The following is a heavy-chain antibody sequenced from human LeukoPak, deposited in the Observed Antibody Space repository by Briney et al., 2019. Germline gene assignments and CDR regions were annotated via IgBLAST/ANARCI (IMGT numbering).Heavy chain of an antibody. Sequence: PSETLSLTCTVSGGSISSSSYYWGWIRQPPGKGLEWIGSIYYSGSTYYNPSLKSRVTISVDTSKNQFSLKLSSVTAADTAVYYCARRDRDCRSTSCYGFDPWGQGTLVTVSS. V-gene: IGHV4-39*01. D-gene: IGHD2-2*01. CDR2: IYYSGST. CDR1: GGSISSSSYY. CDR3: ARRDRDCRSTSCYGFDP. J-gene: IGHJ5*02.